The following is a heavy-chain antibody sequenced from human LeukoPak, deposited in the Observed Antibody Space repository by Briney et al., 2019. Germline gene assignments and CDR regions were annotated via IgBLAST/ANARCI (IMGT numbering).Heavy chain of an antibody. CDR1: GFTFSNYA. CDR3: ANEDWFDP. J-gene: IGHJ5*02. Sequence: GGSLRLSCAASGFTFSNYAMSWVRQAPGRGLEWVSSISGNGGSTYYADSVKGRLTISRDNSKSTVYLQMHSLRAEDTAVYYCANEDWFDPWGQGALVTVSS. CDR2: ISGNGGST. V-gene: IGHV3-23*01.